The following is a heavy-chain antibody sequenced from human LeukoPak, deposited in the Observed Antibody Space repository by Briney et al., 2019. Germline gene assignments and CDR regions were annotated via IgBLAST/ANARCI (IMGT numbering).Heavy chain of an antibody. D-gene: IGHD2-15*01. CDR2: INHSGIT. V-gene: IGHV4-34*01. Sequence: SETLSLTCAVYGGSFSGYYWSWIRQPPGKGLEWIGEINHSGITTYNPSLKSRVTISVDTSENQFSLRLSSVTAADTAVYYCARGLARAAKRSGLSHWGQGTLVTVSS. J-gene: IGHJ4*02. CDR1: GGSFSGYY. CDR3: ARGLARAAKRSGLSH.